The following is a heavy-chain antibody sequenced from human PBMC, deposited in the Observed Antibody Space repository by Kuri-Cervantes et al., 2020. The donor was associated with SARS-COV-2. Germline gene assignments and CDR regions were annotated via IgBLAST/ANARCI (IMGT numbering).Heavy chain of an antibody. CDR1: GFTFSSYA. CDR3: VRKGDS. Sequence: GESLKISCAASGFTFSSYAMHWVRQAPGKGLEWVAVISYDGSNKYYADSVKGRFTISRDNAKNSLYLQMNSLRADDTAVYYCVRKGDSWGQGTLVTVSS. J-gene: IGHJ4*02. V-gene: IGHV3-30-3*01. CDR2: ISYDGSNK.